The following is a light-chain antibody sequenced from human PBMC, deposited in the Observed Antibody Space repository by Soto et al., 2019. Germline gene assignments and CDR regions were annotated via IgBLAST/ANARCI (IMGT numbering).Light chain of an antibody. CDR2: EVS. J-gene: IGLJ3*02. V-gene: IGLV2-14*01. CDR3: SSYTSSNTWV. Sequence: QSVLTQPASVSGSPGQSITISCTGTSSDVGTYNYVSWYQQHPGEVPKLMIYEVSNRPSGVSNRFSGSKSGNTASLTISGLQAEDEADYYCSSYTSSNTWVFGGGTKLTVL. CDR1: SSDVGTYNY.